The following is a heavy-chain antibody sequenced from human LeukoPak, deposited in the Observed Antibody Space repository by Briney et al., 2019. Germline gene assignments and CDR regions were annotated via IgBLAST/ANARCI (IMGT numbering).Heavy chain of an antibody. V-gene: IGHV4-61*02. D-gene: IGHD6-13*01. CDR3: ARCRRSSWYVWFDP. Sequence: SETLSLTCTVSGGSISSGSYYWSWIRQPAGKGLEWIGRIYTSGSTNYNPSLKSRVTISVDTSKNQFSLKLSSVTAADTAVYYCARCRRSSWYVWFDPWGQGTLVTVSS. J-gene: IGHJ5*02. CDR2: IYTSGST. CDR1: GGSISSGSYY.